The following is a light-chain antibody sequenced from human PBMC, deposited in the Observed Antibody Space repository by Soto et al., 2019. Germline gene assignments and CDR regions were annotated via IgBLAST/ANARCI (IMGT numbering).Light chain of an antibody. J-gene: IGKJ4*01. CDR1: QSVSSSY. Sequence: EIVLTQSPGTLSLSPGERATLSCRASQSVSSSYLSWYQQKPGQAPRLLISGASTRATGIPARFSGSGSGTEFTLTISSLQSEDFAVYYCQQYNSWPLTFGGGTKVDIK. CDR3: QQYNSWPLT. CDR2: GAS. V-gene: IGKV3D-7*01.